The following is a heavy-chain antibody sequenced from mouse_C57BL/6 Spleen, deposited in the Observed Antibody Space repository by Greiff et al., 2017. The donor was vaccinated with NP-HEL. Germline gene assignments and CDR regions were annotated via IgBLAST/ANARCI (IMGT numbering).Heavy chain of an antibody. Sequence: VQLQQSGAELVKPGASVKLSCTASGFNIKDYYMHWVKQRTEQGLEWIGRIDPEDGETKYAPKFQGKATITADTYSNTAYLQLSSLTSADTAVYDCASHYYGSSPFAYWGQGTLVTVSA. CDR1: GFNIKDYY. CDR3: ASHYYGSSPFAY. J-gene: IGHJ3*01. V-gene: IGHV14-2*01. CDR2: IDPEDGET. D-gene: IGHD1-1*01.